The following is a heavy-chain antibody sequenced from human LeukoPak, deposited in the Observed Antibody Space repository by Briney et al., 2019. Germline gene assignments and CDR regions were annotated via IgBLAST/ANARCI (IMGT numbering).Heavy chain of an antibody. CDR2: IDYSGTT. V-gene: IGHV4-59*01. Sequence: SETLSLTCTVSGGSISIFYWSWIRQPPGKGLEWIGDIDYSGTTNYNPSLKSRLTISLDSSKNQFSLRLTSVTAADTAVYYCARIDAVAATPTSFDYWGQGTLVTVSS. D-gene: IGHD6-19*01. CDR1: GGSISIFY. J-gene: IGHJ4*02. CDR3: ARIDAVAATPTSFDY.